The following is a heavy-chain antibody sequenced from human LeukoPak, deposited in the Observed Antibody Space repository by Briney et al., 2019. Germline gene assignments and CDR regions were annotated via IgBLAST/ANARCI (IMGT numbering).Heavy chain of an antibody. V-gene: IGHV4-30-4*05. CDR3: ARDSFYFDNSGFL. Sequence: RQMPGKGLEWIGYIYHNGSLYYSPSLKSRITISIATSKNQFSLELRSVTAADTAMYFCARDSFYFDNSGFLWGQGALVIVSS. D-gene: IGHD3-22*01. CDR2: IYHNGSL. J-gene: IGHJ4*02.